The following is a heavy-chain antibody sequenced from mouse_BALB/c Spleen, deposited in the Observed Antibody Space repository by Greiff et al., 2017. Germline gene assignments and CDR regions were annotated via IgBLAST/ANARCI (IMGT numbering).Heavy chain of an antibody. V-gene: IGHV1-80*01. D-gene: IGHD2-4*01. CDR2: IYPGDGDT. CDR3: ARRGDDYDSFAY. J-gene: IGHJ3*01. CDR1: GYAFSSYW. Sequence: QVQLQQSGAELVRPGSSVKISCKASGYAFSSYWMNWVKQRPGQGLEWIGQIYPGDGDTNYNGKFKGKATLTADKSSSTAYMQLSSLTSEDSAVYFCARRGDDYDSFAYWGQGTLVTVSA.